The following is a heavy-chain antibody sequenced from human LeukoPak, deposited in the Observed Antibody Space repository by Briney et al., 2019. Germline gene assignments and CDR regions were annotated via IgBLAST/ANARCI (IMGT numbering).Heavy chain of an antibody. CDR2: IKQDGSEK. V-gene: IGHV3-7*01. D-gene: IGHD6-13*01. J-gene: IGHJ4*02. CDR1: GFTFSRYW. Sequence: GGSLRLSCAASGFTFSRYWMSWVRQAPGKGLEGVANIKQDGSEKYYVDSVKGRFTISRDNAKNSLYLQMNSLRAEDTAVYYCARGSSSSWCIDYWGQGTLVTASS. CDR3: ARGSSSSWCIDY.